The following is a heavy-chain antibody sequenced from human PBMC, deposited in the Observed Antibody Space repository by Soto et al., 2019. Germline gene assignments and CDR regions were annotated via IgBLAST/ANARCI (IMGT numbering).Heavy chain of an antibody. CDR2: ISAYTGNT. V-gene: IGHV1-18*01. CDR3: ARADYGDYYDAFDI. CDR1: GYTFTSYG. D-gene: IGHD4-17*01. J-gene: IGHJ3*02. Sequence: QVQLVHSGAEVKKPAASVKVSCKASGYTFTSYGISWVRQAPGQGLEWMGWISAYTGNTNYAQKLQGTVTMTTDTCSSTAYTELRSLRSDDTAVYYCARADYGDYYDAFDIWGQGTMVTVSS.